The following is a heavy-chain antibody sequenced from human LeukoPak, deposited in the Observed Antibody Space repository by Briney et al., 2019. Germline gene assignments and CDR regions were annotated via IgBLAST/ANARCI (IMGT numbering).Heavy chain of an antibody. J-gene: IGHJ4*02. CDR3: ARGGGIDY. V-gene: IGHV3-48*01. CDR1: DFSLSTYR. D-gene: IGHD3-16*01. CDR2: ITTGSTTM. Sequence: GGSLRLSCAAPDFSLSTYRMDWVRQAPGKGLEWVAYITTGSTTMMYADSVQGRFTISRDDAKNSLYLQMNSLRAEDTAVYYCARGGGIDYWGQGTLVTVSS.